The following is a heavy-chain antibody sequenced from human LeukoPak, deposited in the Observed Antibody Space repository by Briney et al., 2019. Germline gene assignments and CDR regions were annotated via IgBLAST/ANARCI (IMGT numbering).Heavy chain of an antibody. D-gene: IGHD6-13*01. Sequence: GGSLRLSCADSGFTFSSYDMGWVRQAPGKGLEWVSVISGSGASTYYADSVKGRFTISRDDSKNTLYLQMNSLRAEDTAVYYCASRLSSNWYCYFDLWGRGTLVTVSS. V-gene: IGHV3-23*01. J-gene: IGHJ2*01. CDR1: GFTFSSYD. CDR3: ASRLSSNWYCYFDL. CDR2: ISGSGAST.